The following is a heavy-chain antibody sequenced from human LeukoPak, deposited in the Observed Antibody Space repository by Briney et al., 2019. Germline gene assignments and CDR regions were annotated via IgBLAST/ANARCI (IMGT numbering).Heavy chain of an antibody. V-gene: IGHV3-23*01. CDR1: GSTFSNCA. D-gene: IGHD6-19*01. CDR3: AKAGGSGWQGYYFDY. CDR2: ISGSGGST. Sequence: GGSLRLSCAASGSTFSNCAMSWVRQARGKGLEWVSGISGSGGSTYYADSVKGRFTISRDNSKNTLYLQMNSLRAEDTAVYYCAKAGGSGWQGYYFDYWGQGTLVTVSS. J-gene: IGHJ4*02.